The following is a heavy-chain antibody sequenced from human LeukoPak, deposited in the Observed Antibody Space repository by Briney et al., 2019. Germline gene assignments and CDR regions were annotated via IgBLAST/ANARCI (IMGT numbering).Heavy chain of an antibody. CDR1: GGSISSYY. V-gene: IGHV4-59*12. CDR2: IYYSGST. Sequence: PSETLSLTCTVSGGSISSYYWSWIRQPPGKGLEWIGYIYYSGSTNYNPSLKSRVTISVDTSKNQFSLKLSSVTAADTAVYYCARAGLQGNWFDSWGQGTLVTVSS. J-gene: IGHJ5*01. CDR3: ARAGLQGNWFDS.